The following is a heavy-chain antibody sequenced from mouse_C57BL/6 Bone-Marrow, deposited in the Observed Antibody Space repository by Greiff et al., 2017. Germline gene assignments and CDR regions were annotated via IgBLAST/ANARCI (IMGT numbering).Heavy chain of an antibody. CDR1: GYAFSSYW. Sequence: QVQLKESGAELVKPGASVKISCKASGYAFSSYWMNWVKQRPGKGLEWIGQIYPGDGDTNYNGKFKGKATLTADKSSSTAYMELRSLTSEDSAVYYCTMGGFYDYEYAMDYWGQGTSVTVSS. CDR3: TMGGFYDYEYAMDY. J-gene: IGHJ4*01. V-gene: IGHV1-80*01. D-gene: IGHD2-4*01. CDR2: IYPGDGDT.